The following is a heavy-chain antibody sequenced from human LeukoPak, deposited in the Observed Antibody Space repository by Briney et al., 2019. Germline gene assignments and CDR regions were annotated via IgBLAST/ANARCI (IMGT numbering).Heavy chain of an antibody. CDR1: GGSISSRSYF. CDR3: ARGKVGIAAPAHDFAYNWFNP. J-gene: IGHJ5*02. V-gene: IGHV4-39*07. CDR2: IYYKGNT. Sequence: SETLSLTCTVSGGSISSRSYFWGWIRQPPGKGLEWIGSIYYKGNTYFHPSLKSRVTISEDTSKNQFSLKLNSLTAADTAVYYCARGKVGIAAPAHDFAYNWFNPWGQGTLVTVSS. D-gene: IGHD6-6*01.